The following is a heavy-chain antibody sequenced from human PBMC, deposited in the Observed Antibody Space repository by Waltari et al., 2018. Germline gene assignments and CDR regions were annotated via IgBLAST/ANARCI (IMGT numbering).Heavy chain of an antibody. CDR1: GGTFSSYA. D-gene: IGHD2-21*02. CDR2: IIPIFGTA. J-gene: IGHJ4*02. V-gene: IGHV1-69*08. Sequence: QVQLVQSGAEGKKPGSSVKVSCKASGGTFSSYAISWVRQAPGQGLEWMGRIIPIFGTANYEQKCQGRVTITADKSTSTAYMELSSLRSEDTAVYYCAFGDYGGNSWGYWGQGTLVTVSS. CDR3: AFGDYGGNSWGY.